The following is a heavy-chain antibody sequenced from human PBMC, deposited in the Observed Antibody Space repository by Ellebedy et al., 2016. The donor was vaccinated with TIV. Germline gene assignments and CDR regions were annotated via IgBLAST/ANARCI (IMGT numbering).Heavy chain of an antibody. D-gene: IGHD3-3*01. CDR3: ARRTGMVDTYYYYYGMDV. CDR1: GFSFSTYW. CDR2: IKPDGSEK. J-gene: IGHJ6*02. V-gene: IGHV3-7*01. Sequence: GGSLRLSXAASGFSFSTYWMTWVRQAPGKGLEWVANIKPDGSEKYYVDSVKGRFTISRDNAKNSLYLQMTSLRAEDTAVYYCARRTGMVDTYYYYYGMDVWGQGTTVTVSS.